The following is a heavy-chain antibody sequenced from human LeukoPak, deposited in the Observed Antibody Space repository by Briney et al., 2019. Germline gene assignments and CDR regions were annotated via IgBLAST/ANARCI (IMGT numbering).Heavy chain of an antibody. CDR2: ISGSGGST. CDR1: GFTFSSYA. D-gene: IGHD3-22*01. J-gene: IGHJ4*02. V-gene: IGHV3-23*01. Sequence: PGGSLRLSCAASGFTFSSYAMSWVRQAPGKGLEWASAISGSGGSTYYADSVKGRFTISRDNSKNTLYLQMNSLRAEDTAVYYCAKDTLLYDSSGYYTFDYWGQGTLVTVSS. CDR3: AKDTLLYDSSGYYTFDY.